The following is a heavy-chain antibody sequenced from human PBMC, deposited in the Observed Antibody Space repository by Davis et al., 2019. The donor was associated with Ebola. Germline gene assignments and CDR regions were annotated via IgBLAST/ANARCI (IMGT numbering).Heavy chain of an antibody. Sequence: MPSETLSLTCTVSGGSISSGDYYWSWIRQPPGKGLEWIGYIYYSGSTYYNPSLKSRVTISVDTSKNQFSLKLSSVTAADTAVYYCARLDYWVRYGMDVWGQGTTVTVSS. J-gene: IGHJ6*02. CDR3: ARLDYWVRYGMDV. CDR1: GGSISSGDYY. CDR2: IYYSGST. V-gene: IGHV4-30-4*01. D-gene: IGHD4/OR15-4a*01.